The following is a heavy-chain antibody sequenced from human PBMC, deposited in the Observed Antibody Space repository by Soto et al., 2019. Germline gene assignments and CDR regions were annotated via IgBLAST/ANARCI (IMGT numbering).Heavy chain of an antibody. CDR2: VYYTGST. D-gene: IGHD7-27*01. V-gene: IGHV4-59*11. CDR3: ARANWYSEY. Sequence: QVHLQESGPGLVKPSETLSLTCSVSGGSINNHYWSWIRQPPGKGLEWLGYVYYTGSTNYNTSLKSRVTMSVDTSKNQFSLNLTSLTAADTAIYYCARANWYSEYWGQGTLVTVSS. CDR1: GGSINNHY. J-gene: IGHJ4*02.